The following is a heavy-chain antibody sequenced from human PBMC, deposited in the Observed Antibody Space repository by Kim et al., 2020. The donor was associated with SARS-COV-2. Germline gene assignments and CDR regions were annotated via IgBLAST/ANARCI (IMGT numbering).Heavy chain of an antibody. CDR2: ISAYNGNT. V-gene: IGHV1-18*01. CDR3: ARRPQNYDFWSGYYSYYYYGMDV. J-gene: IGHJ6*02. D-gene: IGHD3-3*01. Sequence: ASVKVSCKASGYTFTSYGISWVRQAPGQGLEWMGWISAYNGNTNYAQKLQGRVTMTTDTSTSTAYMELRSLRSDDTAVYYCARRPQNYDFWSGYYSYYYYGMDVWGQGTTVTVSS. CDR1: GYTFTSYG.